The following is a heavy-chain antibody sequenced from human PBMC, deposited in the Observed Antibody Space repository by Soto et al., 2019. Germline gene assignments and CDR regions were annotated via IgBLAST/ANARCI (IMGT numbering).Heavy chain of an antibody. D-gene: IGHD2-15*01. CDR2: INAGNGNT. CDR3: ARAGGFSSHNWFDP. J-gene: IGHJ5*02. CDR1: GYTFTIYA. Sequence: ASVKVSCKASGYTFTIYAMHWVRQAPGQRLEWMGWINAGNGNTKYSQKFQGRVTITRDTSASTAYMELSSLRSEDTAVYYCARAGGFSSHNWFDPWGQGTLVTVSS. V-gene: IGHV1-3*01.